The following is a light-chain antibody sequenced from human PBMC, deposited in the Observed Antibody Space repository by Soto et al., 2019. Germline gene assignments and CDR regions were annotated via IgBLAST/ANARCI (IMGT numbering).Light chain of an antibody. J-gene: IGKJ5*01. CDR2: DAS. Sequence: DIQMTQSPSTLSASVGDRVTITCRASQSISNWLAWYQQKPGKAPKLLIYDASSLESGVPSRFSGSGSGTDFTLTISSLQPDDFATYYCQQYNSYSITFGQGTRLEIK. V-gene: IGKV1-5*01. CDR3: QQYNSYSIT. CDR1: QSISNW.